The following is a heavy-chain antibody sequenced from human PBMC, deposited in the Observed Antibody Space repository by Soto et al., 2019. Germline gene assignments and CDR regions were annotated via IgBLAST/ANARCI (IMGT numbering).Heavy chain of an antibody. CDR3: ARGYYYDSSGYYGRIDY. D-gene: IGHD3-22*01. Sequence: GASVKVSCKASVGTFSSYAIIWARQAPGQGFEWMGGIIPIFGTANYAQKFQSRVTITADESTSTAYMELSSLRSEDTAVYYCARGYYYDSSGYYGRIDYWGQGTLVTVSS. CDR2: IIPIFGTA. J-gene: IGHJ4*02. V-gene: IGHV1-69*13. CDR1: VGTFSSYA.